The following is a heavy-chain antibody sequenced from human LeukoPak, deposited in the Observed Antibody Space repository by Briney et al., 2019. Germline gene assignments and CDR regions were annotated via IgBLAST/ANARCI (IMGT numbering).Heavy chain of an antibody. CDR3: AKDTGNFNLGDH. CDR2: INPNSGGT. Sequence: ASVKVSCKAFGYTFTGYYMHWVRQAPGQGLEWMGWINPNSGGTNYAQKFQGRVTMTRDTSISTAYMELSRLRSDDTAVYYCAKDTGNFNLGDHWGQGTQVTVSS. J-gene: IGHJ4*02. V-gene: IGHV1-2*02. CDR1: GYTFTGYY. D-gene: IGHD5-18*01.